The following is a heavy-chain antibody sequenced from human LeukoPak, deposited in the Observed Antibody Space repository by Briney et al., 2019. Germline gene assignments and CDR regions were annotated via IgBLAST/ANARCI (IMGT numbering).Heavy chain of an antibody. CDR1: GFTFSSYG. D-gene: IGHD5-24*01. J-gene: IGHJ4*02. V-gene: IGHV3-33*06. CDR2: IWYDGSNK. Sequence: GGSLRLSCAASGFTFSSYGMHWVRQAPGKGLEWVAVIWYDGSNKYYADSVKGRFTISRDNSKNTLYLQMNSLRAEDTAVYYCAKASKIMATNYYFDYWGQGTLVTVSS. CDR3: AKASKIMATNYYFDY.